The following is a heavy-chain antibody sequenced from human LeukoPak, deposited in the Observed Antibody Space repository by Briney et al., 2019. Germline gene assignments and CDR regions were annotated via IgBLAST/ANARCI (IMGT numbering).Heavy chain of an antibody. CDR1: SYSISRGYY. Sequence: SETLSLTCSVSSYSISRGYYWGWIRQSPGKGLEWIGNIYQSGSTSYNPSLKSRVTISLDMSKNQFSLKLSSVTAADTAVHYCVREGPIRFLEQIDYWGQGTLVTVSS. D-gene: IGHD3-3*01. V-gene: IGHV4-38-2*02. J-gene: IGHJ4*02. CDR3: VREGPIRFLEQIDY. CDR2: IYQSGST.